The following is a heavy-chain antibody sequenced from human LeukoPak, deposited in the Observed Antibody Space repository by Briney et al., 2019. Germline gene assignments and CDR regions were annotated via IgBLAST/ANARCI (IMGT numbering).Heavy chain of an antibody. Sequence: PSETLSLTCTVSGGSISSSSYYWGWIRQPPGKGLEWIGSIYYSGSTYYNPSLKSRVTISVDTSKNQFSLKLSSVTAADTAVYYCARPRYYYGSGSSRWFDPWGQGTLVTVSS. V-gene: IGHV4-39*07. D-gene: IGHD3-10*01. J-gene: IGHJ5*02. CDR3: ARPRYYYGSGSSRWFDP. CDR2: IYYSGST. CDR1: GGSISSSSYY.